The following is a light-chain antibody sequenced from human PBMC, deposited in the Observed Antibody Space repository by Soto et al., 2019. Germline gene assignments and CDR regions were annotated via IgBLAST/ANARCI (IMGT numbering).Light chain of an antibody. CDR3: QQYNNYPLT. Sequence: AIQLTQSPSSLSSSVGDRFTITCMAIQVISSALAWYQQKPGKAPKLLIYDASSLESGVTSRFSGSGSGTDFTLTISSLQPEDFATYYCQQYNNYPLTVGGGTKVEIK. CDR1: QVISSA. CDR2: DAS. V-gene: IGKV1D-13*01. J-gene: IGKJ4*01.